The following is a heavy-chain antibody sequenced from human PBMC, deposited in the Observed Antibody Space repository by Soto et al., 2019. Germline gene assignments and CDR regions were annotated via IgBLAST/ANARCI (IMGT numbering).Heavy chain of an antibody. Sequence: ASVKVSCKASGYTFTSYAMHWVRQAPGQSLEWMGWINAGNGNTKYSQKFQGRVTITRDTSASTAYMELSSLRSEDTAVYYCARTAIVVVPAAINAFDIWGQGTMVTVSS. CDR3: ARTAIVVVPAAINAFDI. J-gene: IGHJ3*02. V-gene: IGHV1-3*01. CDR1: GYTFTSYA. D-gene: IGHD2-2*02. CDR2: INAGNGNT.